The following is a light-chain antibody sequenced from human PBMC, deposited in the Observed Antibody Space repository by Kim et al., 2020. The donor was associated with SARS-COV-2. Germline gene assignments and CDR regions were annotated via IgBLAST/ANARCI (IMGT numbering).Light chain of an antibody. CDR2: LGS. CDR3: MQALQTPRFT. V-gene: IGKV2-28*01. Sequence: DIVMTQTPVSLPVTPGEPASISCRSSQSLLDSHGYNYLDWYLQKSGQSPQLLIYLGSNRASGVPDRFSGSGSGTDFTLKISRVEAEDVGVYYCMQALQTPRFTFGPGTKVDIK. J-gene: IGKJ3*01. CDR1: QSLLDSHGYNY.